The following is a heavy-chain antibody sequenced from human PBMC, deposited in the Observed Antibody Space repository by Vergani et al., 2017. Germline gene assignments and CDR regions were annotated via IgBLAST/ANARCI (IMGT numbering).Heavy chain of an antibody. CDR1: GSTVSGNY. Sequence: ELQLVESGGGLVQPGGSLRLSCAASGSTVSGNYMTWVRQAPGKGLEWVSHIYSGDETYYADSVKGRVTISRDTSKNTLHLQINNLRVEDTAVYYCAKANPRNSGYDYLYYYRAMDVWGQGTTVTVSS. J-gene: IGHJ6*02. V-gene: IGHV3-66*02. CDR3: AKANPRNSGYDYLYYYRAMDV. D-gene: IGHD5-12*01. CDR2: IYSGDET.